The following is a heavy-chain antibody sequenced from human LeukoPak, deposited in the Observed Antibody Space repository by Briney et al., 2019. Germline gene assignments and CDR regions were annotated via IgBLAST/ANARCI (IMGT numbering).Heavy chain of an antibody. D-gene: IGHD5-18*01. CDR2: VSPGGYT. CDR3: ARGTVDTVIDN. Sequence: SETLSLTCAVSGVSISDYYWSWIRQCPGKELEWIGEVSPGGYTNYNPSLKSRVIISEDPSESHLSLRLRSVTAADTAMYYCARGTVDTVIDNWGQGTLVTVSS. CDR1: GVSISDYY. V-gene: IGHV4-34*01. J-gene: IGHJ4*02.